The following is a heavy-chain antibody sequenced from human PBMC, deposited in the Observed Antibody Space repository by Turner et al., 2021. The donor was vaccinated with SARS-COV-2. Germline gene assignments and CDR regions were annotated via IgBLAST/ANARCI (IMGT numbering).Heavy chain of an antibody. Sequence: QVPRQYSVPRLMKSSETLSLTCIVSVGSILSSIYYWVWIRQPPGKGLEWIGKIFYSVSIYYNLSLKSRVTMSVDTSKNQFFLKLSSVTAADTAVYYCARLMDTAMDYYVMDVWGQGTTVTVSS. J-gene: IGHJ6*02. V-gene: IGHV4-39*01. D-gene: IGHD5-18*01. CDR1: VGSILSSIYY. CDR2: IFYSVSI. CDR3: ARLMDTAMDYYVMDV.